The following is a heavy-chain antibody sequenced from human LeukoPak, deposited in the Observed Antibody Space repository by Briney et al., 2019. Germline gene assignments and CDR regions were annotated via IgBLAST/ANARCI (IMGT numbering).Heavy chain of an antibody. CDR3: ARRYASADLDAFNI. V-gene: IGHV4-59*01. Sequence: SETLSLTCTVSGGSISNYWSWIRQPPGKGLEWIGYIYYSGSTNYNPSLKSRVTISVDTSKNQFSLKLSSVTAADTAVYYCARRYASADLDAFNIWGQGTMVTVSS. D-gene: IGHD3-10*01. J-gene: IGHJ3*02. CDR2: IYYSGST. CDR1: GGSISNY.